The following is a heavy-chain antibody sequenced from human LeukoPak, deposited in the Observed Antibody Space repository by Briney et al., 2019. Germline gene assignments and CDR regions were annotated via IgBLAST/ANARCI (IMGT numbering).Heavy chain of an antibody. CDR1: GFTFSDYW. CDR3: ARRGGSSSRRSPIDY. V-gene: IGHV3-7*01. Sequence: PGGSLRLSCTASGFTFSDYWMTWVRQAPGKGPGWVANIKQDGSQRYYVDSVRGRFTISRDNAKNSLFLQMNGLRAEDTAVYYYARRGGSSSRRSPIDYWGQGTLVTVSS. CDR2: IKQDGSQR. J-gene: IGHJ4*02. D-gene: IGHD6-6*01.